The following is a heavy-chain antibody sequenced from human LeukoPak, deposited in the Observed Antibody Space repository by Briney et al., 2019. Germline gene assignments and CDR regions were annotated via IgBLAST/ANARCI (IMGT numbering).Heavy chain of an antibody. CDR3: ARDLPTQLEKQRSWFDP. CDR2: IYTSGST. V-gene: IGHV4-4*07. CDR1: GGSISSYY. J-gene: IGHJ5*02. Sequence: SETLSLTCTVSGGSISSYYWSWIRQPAGKGLEWIGRIYTSGSTNYNPSLKSRVTMSVDTSKNQFSLKLSSVTAADTAVYCCARDLPTQLEKQRSWFDPWGQGTLVTVSS. D-gene: IGHD1-1*01.